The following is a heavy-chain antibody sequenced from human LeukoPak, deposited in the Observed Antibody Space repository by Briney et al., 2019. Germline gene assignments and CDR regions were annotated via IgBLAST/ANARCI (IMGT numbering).Heavy chain of an antibody. J-gene: IGHJ4*02. CDR2: IYYSGTT. CDR1: GGSISGFY. D-gene: IGHD6-13*01. Sequence: PSETLSLTCTVSGGSISGFYWSWIRQPTGKGLEWIGYIYYSGTTNYNPSLKSRVTISVDTSKNQFSLRLSSVTAADTAVYYCARLAPYPGVWASDYWGQGTLVTVSS. V-gene: IGHV4-59*08. CDR3: ARLAPYPGVWASDY.